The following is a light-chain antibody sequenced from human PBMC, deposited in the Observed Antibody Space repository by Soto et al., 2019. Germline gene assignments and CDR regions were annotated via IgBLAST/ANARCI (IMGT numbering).Light chain of an antibody. J-gene: IGKJ5*01. CDR3: QQRSNWPPIT. V-gene: IGKV3-11*01. CDR2: DAS. Sequence: EIVLTQSPATLSLSPGERATLSCRASQSVSSYFAWYQQKPGQAPRLLIYDASNRATGIPARFSGSGSGKDFTLTISSLEPEDFAVYYCQQRSNWPPITFGQGTRLEIK. CDR1: QSVSSY.